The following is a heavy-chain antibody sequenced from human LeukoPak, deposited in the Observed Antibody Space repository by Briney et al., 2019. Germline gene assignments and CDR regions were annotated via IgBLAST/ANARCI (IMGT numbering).Heavy chain of an antibody. D-gene: IGHD6-19*01. J-gene: IGHJ6*02. CDR1: GYTFTSYG. CDR2: ISAYNGNT. Sequence: ASVKVSCKASGYTFTSYGISWVRQAPGQGLGWMGWISAYNGNTNYAQKLQGRVTMTTDTSTSTAYMELRSLRSDDTAVYYCARDKDSSGWSYYYYGMDVWGQGTTVTVSS. V-gene: IGHV1-18*01. CDR3: ARDKDSSGWSYYYYGMDV.